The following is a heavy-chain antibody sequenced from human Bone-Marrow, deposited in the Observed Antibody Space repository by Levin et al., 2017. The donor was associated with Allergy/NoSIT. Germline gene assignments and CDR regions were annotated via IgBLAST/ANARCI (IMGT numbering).Heavy chain of an antibody. CDR2: ISSSSSYT. Sequence: GESLKISCAASGFTFSDYYMSWIRQAPGKGLEWVSYISSSSSYTNYADSVKGRFTISRDNAKNSLYLQMNSLRAEDTAVYYCARDIGSGATYNWFDPWGQGTLVTVSS. CDR3: ARDIGSGATYNWFDP. D-gene: IGHD3-3*01. V-gene: IGHV3-11*06. J-gene: IGHJ5*02. CDR1: GFTFSDYY.